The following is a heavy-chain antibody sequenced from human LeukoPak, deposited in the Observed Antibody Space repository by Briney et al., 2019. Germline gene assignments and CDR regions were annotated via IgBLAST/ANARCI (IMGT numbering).Heavy chain of an antibody. V-gene: IGHV3-49*04. J-gene: IGHJ4*02. CDR3: TRARVPGVVIPVDY. CDR2: IRSKAYGGTT. D-gene: IGHD3-3*01. CDR1: GFTFSDYA. Sequence: PGGSLRLSCTASGFTFSDYAMSWVRQAPGKGLEWVGFIRSKAYGGTTEYAASVKGRFTISRDDSKSIAYLQMNSLKTEDTAVYYCTRARVPGVVIPVDYWGQGTLVTVSS.